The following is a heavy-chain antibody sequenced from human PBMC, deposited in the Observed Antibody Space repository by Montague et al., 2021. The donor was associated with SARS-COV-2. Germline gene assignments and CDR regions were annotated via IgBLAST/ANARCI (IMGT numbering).Heavy chain of an antibody. CDR2: IYYSGST. CDR1: GGSISSSSYY. CDR3: AREAIKFTHGFDP. J-gene: IGHJ5*02. V-gene: IGHV4-39*02. D-gene: IGHD3-9*01. Sequence: SETLSLTCTVSGGSISSSSYYWGWIRQPPGKGLEWIGSIYYSGSTYYNPSLKSRVTISVDTSKNQFSLKLSSVTAADTAVYYCAREAIKFTHGFDPWGQGTLVTVSS.